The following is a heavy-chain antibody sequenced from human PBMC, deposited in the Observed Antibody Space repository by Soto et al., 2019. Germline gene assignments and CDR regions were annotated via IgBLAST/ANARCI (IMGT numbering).Heavy chain of an antibody. V-gene: IGHV1-58*01. CDR3: ARDRGCSGGICYRDLGY. J-gene: IGHJ4*02. Sequence: SVKVSCKASGFTFTSSAVQWVRQARGQRLEWIGWIVVGSGNTNYAQKFQERVTITRDMSTSTAYMELSSLRSEDTAVYYCARDRGCSGGICYRDLGYWGQGTLVTVSS. D-gene: IGHD2-15*01. CDR2: IVVGSGNT. CDR1: GFTFTSSA.